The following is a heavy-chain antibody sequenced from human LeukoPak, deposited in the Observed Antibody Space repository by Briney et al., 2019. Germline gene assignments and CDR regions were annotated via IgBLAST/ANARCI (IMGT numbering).Heavy chain of an antibody. CDR3: AREAWVSGDSKYRYYGIDV. CDR1: GGSFSGYY. J-gene: IGHJ6*02. CDR2: INHSGST. D-gene: IGHD4-17*01. V-gene: IGHV4-34*01. Sequence: PSETLSLTCAVYGGSFSGYYWSWIRQPPGKGLEWIGEINHSGSTNYNPSLKSRVTISVDTSKNQFSLKLSSVTAADTALYYCAREAWVSGDSKYRYYGIDVWGQGTTVTVSS.